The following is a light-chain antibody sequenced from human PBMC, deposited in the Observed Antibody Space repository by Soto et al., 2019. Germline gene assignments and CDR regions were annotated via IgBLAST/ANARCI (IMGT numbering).Light chain of an antibody. CDR1: QGISTA. CDR2: DAS. Sequence: AIQLTQSPSPLSASLGDRVTITCRASQGISTALAWYQQKPGKPPKFLIYDASSLESGVPSRFSGSGSGTDFTLTISSLQPEDFATYHCQQFNSYPVTFGPGTKVDIK. V-gene: IGKV1-13*02. J-gene: IGKJ3*01. CDR3: QQFNSYPVT.